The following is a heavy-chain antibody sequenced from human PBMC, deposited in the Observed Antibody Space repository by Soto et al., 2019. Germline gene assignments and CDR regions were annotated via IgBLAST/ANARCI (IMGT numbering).Heavy chain of an antibody. D-gene: IGHD6-13*01. CDR1: GFTFSSHA. CDR2: IWYDGNRK. Sequence: QVQLVESGGGVVQPGRSLRLYCAASGFTFSSHAMHWVRQAPGKGLEWVAVIWYDGNRKYYADSVKGRFTISRDTSKNTLYLQMNSLTAEDTAVYYCARGGDRPTWYENFVFWGQGTLVTVSS. CDR3: ARGGDRPTWYENFVF. J-gene: IGHJ4*02. V-gene: IGHV3-33*01.